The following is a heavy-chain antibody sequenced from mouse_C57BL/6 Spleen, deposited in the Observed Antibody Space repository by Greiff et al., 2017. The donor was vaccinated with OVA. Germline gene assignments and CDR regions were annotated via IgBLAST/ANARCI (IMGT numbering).Heavy chain of an antibody. V-gene: IGHV1-64*01. CDR2: IHPNSGST. CDR1: GYTFTSYW. D-gene: IGHD4-1*01. CDR3: ARGRDWDTFDY. Sequence: VQLQQSGAELVKPGASVKLSCKASGYTFTSYWMHWVKQRPGQGLEWIGMIHPNSGSTNYNEKFKSKATLTVDKSSSTAYMQLSSLTSEDSAVYYCARGRDWDTFDYWGQGTTLTVSS. J-gene: IGHJ2*01.